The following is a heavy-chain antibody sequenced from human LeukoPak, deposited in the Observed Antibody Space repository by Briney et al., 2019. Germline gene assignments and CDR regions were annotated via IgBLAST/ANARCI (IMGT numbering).Heavy chain of an antibody. D-gene: IGHD3-10*01. Sequence: SETLSLTRTVSGGSISSYYWSWIRQPPGKGLEWIGYIYYSGSTNYNPSLKSRVTISVDTSKNQFSLKLSSVTAADTAVYYCARASQGRHYYGSGTTFDYWGQGTLVSVSS. CDR2: IYYSGST. CDR3: ARASQGRHYYGSGTTFDY. J-gene: IGHJ4*02. CDR1: GGSISSYY. V-gene: IGHV4-59*01.